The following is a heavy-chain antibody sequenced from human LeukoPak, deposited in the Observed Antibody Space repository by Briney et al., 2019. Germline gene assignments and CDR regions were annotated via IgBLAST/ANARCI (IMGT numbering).Heavy chain of an antibody. CDR2: IYYSGST. V-gene: IGHV4-59*01. Sequence: SETLSLTCTVYGGSISSYYWSWVRQPPGKGLEWIGYIYYSGSTNYNPSLKSRVTISVDTSKNQFSLKLSSVTAADTAVYYCARDFHRENYYYYYMDVWGKGTTVTVSS. J-gene: IGHJ6*03. CDR3: ARDFHRENYYYYYMDV. CDR1: GGSISSYY.